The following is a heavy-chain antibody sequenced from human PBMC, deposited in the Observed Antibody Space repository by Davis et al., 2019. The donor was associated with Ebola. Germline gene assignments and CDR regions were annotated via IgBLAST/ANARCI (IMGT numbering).Heavy chain of an antibody. V-gene: IGHV1-46*01. CDR2: INPSGGST. D-gene: IGHD6-19*01. J-gene: IGHJ5*02. Sequence: AASVKVSCKASGYTFTSYYMHWVRQAPGQGLEWMGIINPSGGSTSYAQKFQGRVTMTRNTSIRTAYMELSSLRSEDTAVYYCARVYPIISGWYIWFDPWGQGTLVTVSS. CDR1: GYTFTSYY. CDR3: ARVYPIISGWYIWFDP.